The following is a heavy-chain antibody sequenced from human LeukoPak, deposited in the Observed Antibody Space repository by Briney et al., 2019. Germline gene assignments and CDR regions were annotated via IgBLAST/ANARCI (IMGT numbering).Heavy chain of an antibody. CDR2: IYYSGST. CDR3: ARTDYGDYAVAFDI. D-gene: IGHD4-17*01. V-gene: IGHV4-59*01. CDR1: GGTISSYY. Sequence: SETLSLACTVSGGTISSYYWSWIRQPPGKGLEWIGYIYYSGSTNYNPSLKSRVTISVDTSKNQFSLKLSSVTAADTPVYYCARTDYGDYAVAFDIWGQGTMVTVSS. J-gene: IGHJ3*02.